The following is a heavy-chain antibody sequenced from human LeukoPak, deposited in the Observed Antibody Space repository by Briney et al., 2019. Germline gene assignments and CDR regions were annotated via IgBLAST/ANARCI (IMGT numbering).Heavy chain of an antibody. Sequence: HYRGTTYYNPSLKSRVTISVDTSKNQFSLKLSSVTAADTAVYYCASRKRGDYIALEFDYWGQGTLVTVSS. J-gene: IGHJ4*02. CDR3: ASRKRGDYIALEFDY. CDR2: HYRGTT. D-gene: IGHD4-17*01. V-gene: IGHV4-39*01.